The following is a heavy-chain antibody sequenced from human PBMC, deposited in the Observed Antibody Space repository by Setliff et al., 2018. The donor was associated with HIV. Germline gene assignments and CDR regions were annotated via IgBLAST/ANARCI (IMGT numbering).Heavy chain of an antibody. CDR2: INPDGSEK. CDR1: GFTFSNFW. D-gene: IGHD3-3*01. J-gene: IGHJ4*02. CDR3: AREYFNFLIGYYPFDY. V-gene: IGHV3-7*03. Sequence: GSLRLSCAASGFTFSNFWMSWVRRAPGKGLEWVGNINPDGSEKKYGNAVKGRFAISRDNARNTLYLQMNTLRAEDTAVYYCAREYFNFLIGYYPFDYWGQGALVTVSS.